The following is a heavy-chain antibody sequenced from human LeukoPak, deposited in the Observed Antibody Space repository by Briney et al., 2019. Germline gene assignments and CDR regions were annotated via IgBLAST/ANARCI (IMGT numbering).Heavy chain of an antibody. D-gene: IGHD3-10*01. CDR1: GYTFTSYG. Sequence: ASVKVSCKASGYTFTSYGISWVRQAPGQGLEWMGWISAYNGNTNYAQKLQGRVTMTTDTSTSTAYMELRSLRSDDTAVYYCARRGITMVRGVINDYYGMDVWGQGTTVTVSS. CDR3: ARRGITMVRGVINDYYGMDV. J-gene: IGHJ6*02. V-gene: IGHV1-18*01. CDR2: ISAYNGNT.